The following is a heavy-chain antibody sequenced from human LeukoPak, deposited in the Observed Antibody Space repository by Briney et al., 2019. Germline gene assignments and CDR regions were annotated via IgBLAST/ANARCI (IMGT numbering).Heavy chain of an antibody. Sequence: ASVKVSCKASGYTFTGYYMHWVRQAPGQGLEWMAWINPNSGGTNYAQKFQGRVTMTRDTSISTAYMELSRLRSDDTAVYYCATNCHDNYYGMDVWGQGTTVTVSS. J-gene: IGHJ6*02. D-gene: IGHD3-9*01. CDR2: INPNSGGT. CDR3: ATNCHDNYYGMDV. V-gene: IGHV1-2*02. CDR1: GYTFTGYY.